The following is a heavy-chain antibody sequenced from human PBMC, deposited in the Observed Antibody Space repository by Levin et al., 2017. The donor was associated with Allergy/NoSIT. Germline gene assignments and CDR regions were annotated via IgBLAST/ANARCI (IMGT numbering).Heavy chain of an antibody. D-gene: IGHD2-2*01. CDR3: ARERRRYCSSTSCYGGGYYYYGMDV. CDR2: INPSGGST. CDR1: GYTFTSYY. J-gene: IGHJ6*02. Sequence: ASVKVSCKASGYTFTSYYMHWVRQAPGQGLEWMGIINPSGGSTSYAQKFQGRVTMTRDTSTSTVYMELSSLRSEDTAVYYCARERRRYCSSTSCYGGGYYYYGMDVWGQGTTVTVSS. V-gene: IGHV1-46*01.